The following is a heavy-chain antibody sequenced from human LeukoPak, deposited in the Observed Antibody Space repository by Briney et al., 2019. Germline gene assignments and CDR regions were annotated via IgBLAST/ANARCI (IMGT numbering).Heavy chain of an antibody. CDR2: IYPGDSDT. V-gene: IGHV5-51*01. CDR1: GSRFTSYW. J-gene: IGHJ6*03. D-gene: IGHD3-22*01. CDR3: ALVHDSSGPAKEDYYDYDV. Sequence: GETLKVSCKGSGSRFTSYWIGWGRQMNGKGVEWMGIIYPGDSDTRYSPSFQGQVTISAYMCISTAYLQWSSLKASAMDLYACALVHDSSGPAKEDYYDYDVQGKVAAVTFSS.